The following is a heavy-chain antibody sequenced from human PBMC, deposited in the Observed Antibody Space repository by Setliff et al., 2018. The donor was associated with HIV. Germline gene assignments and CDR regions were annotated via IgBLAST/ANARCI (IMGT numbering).Heavy chain of an antibody. D-gene: IGHD6-19*01. J-gene: IGHJ4*02. CDR3: ARDGGGSGLSLGEFDF. CDR2: IYSSGNT. Sequence: PSETLSLTCSVSGGPISSSSYYWGWIRQPPGKGLEWIGNIYSSGNTYYNPSLKSRLTMSVDTSKNQLSLKLSSLTAADTAVYYCARDGGGSGLSLGEFDFWGQGTLVTVSS. CDR1: GGPISSSSYY. V-gene: IGHV4-39*02.